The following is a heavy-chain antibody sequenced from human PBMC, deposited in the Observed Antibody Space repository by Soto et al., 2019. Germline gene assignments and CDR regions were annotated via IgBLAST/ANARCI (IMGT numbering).Heavy chain of an antibody. CDR2: INTANENT. J-gene: IGHJ4*02. D-gene: IGHD6-13*01. CDR1: GYTFTSYA. CDR3: ARGSSWSYFDY. V-gene: IGHV1-3*04. Sequence: QVQLVQSGAEVKKPGASVKVSCRASGYTFTSYAIHWVRQAPGQRPEWMGWINTANENTKYSQKFQGRVTITRDTSASIVYMDLSSLRSEDTAVYFCARGSSWSYFDYWGQGTLVTVSS.